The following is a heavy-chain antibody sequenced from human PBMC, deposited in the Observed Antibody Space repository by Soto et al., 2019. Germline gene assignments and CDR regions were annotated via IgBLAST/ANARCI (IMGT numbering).Heavy chain of an antibody. D-gene: IGHD2-21*01. J-gene: IGHJ2*01. Sequence: QVQLVQFGAEVTEPGASVKVFCRASGYTFTNYAIHWVHQAPGQRLEWMGWLNPGNGNTKYPQKCSGRRTICWVTSENTAYMFLRSLRSEDTAVYYCARNQGIPYCGGYCYSAWYFDLWGRGTLVTVSS. CDR1: GYTFTNYA. CDR3: ARNQGIPYCGGYCYSAWYFDL. CDR2: LNPGNGNT. V-gene: IGHV1-3*01.